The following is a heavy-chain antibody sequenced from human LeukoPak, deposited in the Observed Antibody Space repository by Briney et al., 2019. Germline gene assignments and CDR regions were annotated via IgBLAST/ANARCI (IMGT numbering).Heavy chain of an antibody. J-gene: IGHJ5*02. CDR3: ARLTTTVSAWFDP. Sequence: SETLSLTCTVSGGSISSGDYYWSWIRQHPGKGPEWIGHISYSGGTYYNPSLKSRIIISVDTSKNYFSLKLSSVTAADTAVYYCARLTTTVSAWFDPWGQGTVVTVSS. CDR1: GGSISSGDYY. V-gene: IGHV4-31*03. CDR2: ISYSGGT. D-gene: IGHD4/OR15-4a*01.